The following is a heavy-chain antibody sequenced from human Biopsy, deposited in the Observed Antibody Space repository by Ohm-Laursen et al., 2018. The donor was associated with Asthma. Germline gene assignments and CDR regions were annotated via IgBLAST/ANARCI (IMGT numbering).Heavy chain of an antibody. CDR1: GGTFSNFA. CDR2: IMNVFGTT. J-gene: IGHJ6*02. Sequence: SVKVSCKAPGGTFSNFAISWVRQAPGQGLEGLGGIMNVFGTTNYAQKFQGRVTITEDESTSTDYMEVTSLRSEDTAIYYCARCQVGYSSGWSLLLKKIYYSGMDVWGQGTAVTVSS. V-gene: IGHV1-69*13. D-gene: IGHD6-19*01. CDR3: ARCQVGYSSGWSLLLKKIYYSGMDV.